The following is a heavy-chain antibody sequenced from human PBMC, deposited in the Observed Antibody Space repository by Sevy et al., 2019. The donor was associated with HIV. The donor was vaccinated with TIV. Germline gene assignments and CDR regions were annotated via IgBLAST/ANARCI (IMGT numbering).Heavy chain of an antibody. J-gene: IGHJ6*02. V-gene: IGHV3-33*01. CDR3: ARGVPTYYDFWSGYYTGQNYYYGMDV. CDR2: IWYDGGNK. CDR1: GFTFSSYG. Sequence: GGSLRLSCAASGFTFSSYGMHWVRQAPGKGLEWVAVIWYDGGNKYYADSVKGRFTISRDNSKNTLYLQMNSLRAEDTAVYYCARGVPTYYDFWSGYYTGQNYYYGMDVWGQGTTVTVSS. D-gene: IGHD3-3*01.